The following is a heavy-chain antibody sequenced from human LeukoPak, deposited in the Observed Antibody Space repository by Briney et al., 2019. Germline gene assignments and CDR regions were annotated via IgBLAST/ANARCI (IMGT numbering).Heavy chain of an antibody. CDR3: RISAPGKRYFDN. V-gene: IGHV3-74*03. CDR1: GFTFSNYW. CDR2: INTDGSST. J-gene: IGHJ4*02. D-gene: IGHD3-10*01. Sequence: GGSLRLSCAASGFTFSNYWMYWVRQAPAKGLVCVSRINTDGSSTSYADSVTGRSTISRDDAKNTLYLQMNSLRTEDKAVYYCRISAPGKRYFDNWGQGTLVTVSS.